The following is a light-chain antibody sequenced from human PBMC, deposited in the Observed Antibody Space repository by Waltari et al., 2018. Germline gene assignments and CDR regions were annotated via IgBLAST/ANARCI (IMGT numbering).Light chain of an antibody. CDR2: EAS. CDR1: ESVSSS. CDR3: QHNIIWPFS. Sequence: EIVLTQSPATLSLSPGQRATLSCRASESVSSSLGWYQQKPGQAPRLVIYEASSRATGIPDRFSGSVSGTEFTLTISSLEPEDVAVYYCQHNIIWPFSFEPGTKVDVK. J-gene: IGKJ3*01. V-gene: IGKV3D-15*01.